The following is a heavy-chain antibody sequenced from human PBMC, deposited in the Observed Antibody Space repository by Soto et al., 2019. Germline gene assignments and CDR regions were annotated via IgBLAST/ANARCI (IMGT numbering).Heavy chain of an antibody. CDR1: GGTFSSYA. V-gene: IGHV1-69*06. CDR2: IIPIFGTA. D-gene: IGHD6-19*01. CDR3: ARGVGYSSGWYEPEYFQH. J-gene: IGHJ1*01. Sequence: QVPLVQSGAEVKTPGSSVKVSCKASGGTFSSYAISWVRQAPGPGLAWMGGIIPIFGTANYAQKFQGRVTITADKSTRTADMELSSLRSEDTAVYYCARGVGYSSGWYEPEYFQHWGQGTLVTVSS.